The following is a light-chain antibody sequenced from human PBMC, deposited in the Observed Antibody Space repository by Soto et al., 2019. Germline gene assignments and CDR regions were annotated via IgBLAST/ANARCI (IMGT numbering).Light chain of an antibody. CDR3: QQYNNWPFS. CDR2: DAS. Sequence: EIVLTQSPATLYLSPGDSATLSCRASQSVSSYLAWYQQKPDQAPRLLIYDASNRATGVPARFSGTGSETDFTLTISGLQSEESAMYVGQQYNNWPFSFGQGTRLEIK. CDR1: QSVSSY. V-gene: IGKV3-11*01. J-gene: IGKJ5*01.